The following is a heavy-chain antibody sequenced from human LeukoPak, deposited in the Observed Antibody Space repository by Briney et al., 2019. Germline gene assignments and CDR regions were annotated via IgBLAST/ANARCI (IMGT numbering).Heavy chain of an antibody. CDR2: ISISSSTI. J-gene: IGHJ4*02. V-gene: IGHV3-48*04. D-gene: IGHD3-10*01. CDR1: GFTFSSCS. Sequence: GGSLRLSCAASGFTFSSCSMNWVRQAPGKGLEWVSYISISSSTIYYADSVKGRFTISRDNAKNSLYLQMNSLRAEDTAVYYCARDYYYGSGSYYKLLDYWGQGTLVTVSS. CDR3: ARDYYYGSGSYYKLLDY.